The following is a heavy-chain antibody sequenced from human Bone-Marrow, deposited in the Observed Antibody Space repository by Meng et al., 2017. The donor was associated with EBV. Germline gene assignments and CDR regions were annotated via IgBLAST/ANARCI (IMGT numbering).Heavy chain of an antibody. Sequence: QVERCQAGAELKNLRSAVKVSCKASGGTFSSYAISWVRQAPGQGLEWMGGIIPIFGTANYAQKFQGRVTITADESTSTAYMELSSLRSEDTAVYYCARDSDILTGPGGYWGQGTLVTVSS. D-gene: IGHD3-9*01. J-gene: IGHJ4*02. CDR2: IIPIFGTA. CDR1: GGTFSSYA. CDR3: ARDSDILTGPGGY. V-gene: IGHV1-69*12.